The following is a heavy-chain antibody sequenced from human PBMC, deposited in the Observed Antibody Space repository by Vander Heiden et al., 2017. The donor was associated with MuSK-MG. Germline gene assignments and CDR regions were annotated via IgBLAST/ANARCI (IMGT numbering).Heavy chain of an antibody. CDR3: ARTTGHYYYYYMDV. Sequence: QVQLVQSGAEVKNPGSSVKVSCNASGGTFSSYAISWVRQAPGQGLEWMGGIIPILGTANYAQKFQGRVTITADESTSTAYMELSSLRSEDTAVYYCARTTGHYYYYYMDVWGKGTTVTVSS. CDR2: IIPILGTA. CDR1: GGTFSSYA. J-gene: IGHJ6*03. D-gene: IGHD4-4*01. V-gene: IGHV1-69*01.